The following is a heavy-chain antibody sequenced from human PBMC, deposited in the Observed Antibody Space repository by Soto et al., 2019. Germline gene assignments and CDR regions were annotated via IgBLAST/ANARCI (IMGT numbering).Heavy chain of an antibody. V-gene: IGHV1-24*01. CDR2: FDPEDGET. D-gene: IGHD6-19*01. CDR1: GYTLTELS. CDR3: ATDHIIGYSSGHF. Sequence: ASVKVSCKVSGYTLTELSMHWVRQAPGKGLEWMGGFDPEDGETIYAQKFQGRVTMTEDTSTDTAYMELSSLRSEDTAVYYCATDHIIGYSSGHFWGKETLVTVSS. J-gene: IGHJ4*02.